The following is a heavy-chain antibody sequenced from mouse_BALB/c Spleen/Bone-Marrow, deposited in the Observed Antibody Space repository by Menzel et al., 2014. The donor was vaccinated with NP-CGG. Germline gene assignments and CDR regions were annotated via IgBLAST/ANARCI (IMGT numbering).Heavy chain of an antibody. Sequence: EVQLQQSGPELVKPGASVKMSCKASGYTFTDFNMDWVKQSHGKSLDWIGDINPNNGGTIYNQKFKGRATLTVDTSSRTAYMEFRSLTSEDTAVYFCAREERGFDYWGQGTTLTVSS. V-gene: IGHV1-18*01. CDR1: GYTFTDFN. CDR2: INPNNGGT. CDR3: AREERGFDY. J-gene: IGHJ2*01.